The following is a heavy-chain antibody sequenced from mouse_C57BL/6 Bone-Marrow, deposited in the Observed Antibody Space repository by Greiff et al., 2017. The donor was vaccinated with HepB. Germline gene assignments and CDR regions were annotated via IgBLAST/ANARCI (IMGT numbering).Heavy chain of an antibody. V-gene: IGHV6-3*01. CDR3: TGAFRGWFAY. D-gene: IGHD3-1*01. CDR2: IRLKSDNYAT. J-gene: IGHJ3*01. Sequence: EVKVEESGGGLVQPGGSMKLSCVASGFTFSNYWMNWVRQSPEKGLEWVAQIRLKSDNYATHYAESVKGRFTISRDDSKSSVYLQMNNLRAEDTGIYYCTGAFRGWFAYWGQGTLVTVSA. CDR1: GFTFSNYW.